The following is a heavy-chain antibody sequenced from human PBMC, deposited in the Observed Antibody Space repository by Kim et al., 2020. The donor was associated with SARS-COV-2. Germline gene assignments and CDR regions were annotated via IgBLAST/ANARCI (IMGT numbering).Heavy chain of an antibody. CDR2: IYYSGST. D-gene: IGHD2-2*01. Sequence: SETLSLTCTVSGGSISSYYWSWIRQPPGKGLEWIGYIYYSGSTNYNPSLKSRVTISVDTSKNQFSLKLSSVTAADTAVYYCARASGYCSSTSCLPGWFDPWGQGTLVTVSS. V-gene: IGHV4-59*01. CDR3: ARASGYCSSTSCLPGWFDP. J-gene: IGHJ5*02. CDR1: GGSISSYY.